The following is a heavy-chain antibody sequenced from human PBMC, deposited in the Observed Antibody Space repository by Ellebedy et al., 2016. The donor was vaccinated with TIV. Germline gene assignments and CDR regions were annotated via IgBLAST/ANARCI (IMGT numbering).Heavy chain of an antibody. CDR2: IKSKTDGGTT. CDR1: GFTFSNAW. V-gene: IGHV3-15*01. D-gene: IGHD3-9*01. J-gene: IGHJ4*02. CDR3: TASYDILTGNYDY. Sequence: GESLKISXAASGFTFSNAWMSWVRQAPGKGLEWVGRIKSKTDGGTTDYAAPVKGRFTISRDDSKNTLYLQMNSLKTEDTAVYYCTASYDILTGNYDYWGQGTLVTVSS.